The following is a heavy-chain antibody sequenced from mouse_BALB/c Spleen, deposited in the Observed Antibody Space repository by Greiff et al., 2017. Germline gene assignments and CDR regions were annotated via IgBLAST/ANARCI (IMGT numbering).Heavy chain of an antibody. D-gene: IGHD1-1*01. J-gene: IGHJ3*01. CDR3: ASGGSPWFAY. CDR1: GYSITSDYA. V-gene: IGHV3-2*02. Sequence: EVQLVESGPGLVKPSQSLSLTCTVTGYSITSDYAWNWIRQFPGNKLEWMGYISYSGSTSYNPSLKSRISITRDTSKNQFFLQLNSVTTEDTATYYCASGGSPWFAYWGQGTLVTVSA. CDR2: ISYSGST.